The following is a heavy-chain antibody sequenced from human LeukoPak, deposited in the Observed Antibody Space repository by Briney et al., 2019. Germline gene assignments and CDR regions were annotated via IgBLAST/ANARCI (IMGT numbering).Heavy chain of an antibody. CDR1: GFTFDDYA. CDR2: ISWNSGSI. D-gene: IGHD2-15*01. CDR3: AKDSGGGYYYYGMDV. Sequence: SLRLSCAASGFTFDDYAMHWVRQAPGKGLEWVSGISWNSGSIDYADSVKGRFTISRDNAKNSLYLQMNSLRAEDTALYYCAKDSGGGYYYYGMDVWGQGTTVTVSS. J-gene: IGHJ6*02. V-gene: IGHV3-9*01.